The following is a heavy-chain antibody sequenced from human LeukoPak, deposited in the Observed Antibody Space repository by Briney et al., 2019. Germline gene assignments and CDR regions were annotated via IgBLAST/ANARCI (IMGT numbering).Heavy chain of an antibody. CDR2: IIPILGIA. J-gene: IGHJ4*02. V-gene: IGHV1-69*04. CDR1: GGTFSSYA. CDR3: ARVLNVDTAMATLDY. Sequence: SAKVSCKASGGTFSSYAISWVRQAPGQGLEWMGRIIPILGIANYAQKFQGRVTITADKSTSTAYMELSSLRSEDTAVYYCARVLNVDTAMATLDYWGQGTLVTVSS. D-gene: IGHD5-18*01.